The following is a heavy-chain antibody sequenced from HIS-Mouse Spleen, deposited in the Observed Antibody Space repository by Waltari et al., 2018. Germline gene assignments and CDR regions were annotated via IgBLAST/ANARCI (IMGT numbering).Heavy chain of an antibody. V-gene: IGHV4-31*03. J-gene: IGHJ2*01. CDR1: GCSISSGGYY. CDR3: ASSIAAAADWYFDL. D-gene: IGHD6-13*01. Sequence: QVQLQESGPGLVKPSQTLSLTCTVSGCSISSGGYYWSWTRQHPGKGLEWIGYIYYSGSTYYNPSLKSRVTISVDTSKNQFSLKLSSVTAADTAVYYCASSIAAAADWYFDLWGRGTLVTVSS. CDR2: IYYSGST.